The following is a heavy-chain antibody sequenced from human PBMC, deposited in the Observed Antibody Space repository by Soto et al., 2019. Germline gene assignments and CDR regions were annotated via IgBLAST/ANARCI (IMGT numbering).Heavy chain of an antibody. J-gene: IGHJ4*02. V-gene: IGHV3-9*02. CDR1: GFRSNDHA. CDR3: LKDISRGGLAN. D-gene: IGHD3-10*01. Sequence: EEHLVESGGDLVQPGRSLRLSCVASGFRSNDHAMHWVRQAPGKGLEWVAGIYCNGGGQGYADSVKGRFTISRDNAKNSLYLEMDSLIVEGSVFYCCLKDISRGGLANWGQGTVVTVSP. CDR2: IYCNGGGQ.